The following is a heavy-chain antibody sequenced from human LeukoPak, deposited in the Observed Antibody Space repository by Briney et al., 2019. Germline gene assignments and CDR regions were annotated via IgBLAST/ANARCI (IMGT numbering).Heavy chain of an antibody. Sequence: GGSLRLSCAASGFTFSSYEMNWVRQAPGKGLEWVSYISGSGSTIYYADSVKGRFTISRDNAKNSLYLQMNSLRAEDTAVYYCARDNVFAGELLFSPPSVRGQGTLVTVSS. V-gene: IGHV3-48*03. CDR1: GFTFSSYE. CDR3: ARDNVFAGELLFSPPSV. CDR2: ISGSGSTI. D-gene: IGHD3-10*01. J-gene: IGHJ4*02.